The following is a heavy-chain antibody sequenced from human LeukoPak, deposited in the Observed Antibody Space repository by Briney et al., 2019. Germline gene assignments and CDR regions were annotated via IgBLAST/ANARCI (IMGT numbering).Heavy chain of an antibody. CDR1: GGSLTGYY. Sequence: SETLSLTCEVSGGSLTGYYRSWIRQPPGKGLEWIGYIYYSGSTNYNPSLKSRVTISVDTSKNQFSLKLYSVTAADTAVYYCARLGGCTTTSCYVHWFDPWGQGTLVTVSS. V-gene: IGHV4-59*01. D-gene: IGHD2-2*01. J-gene: IGHJ5*02. CDR2: IYYSGST. CDR3: ARLGGCTTTSCYVHWFDP.